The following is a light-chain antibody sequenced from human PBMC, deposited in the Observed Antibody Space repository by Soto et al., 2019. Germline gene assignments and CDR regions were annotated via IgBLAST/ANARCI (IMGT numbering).Light chain of an antibody. V-gene: IGKV1-12*01. J-gene: IGKJ1*01. CDR3: QQAFNLPRT. Sequence: DIQMTQSPSFVSASVGDRVTITCRASQRIDNALGWYRQKPGEAPDLLIYSTSSLFTGVPSRFSGSGSGTAFTLIIKNLQPEDVATYYCQQAFNLPRTFGQGTKVEV. CDR1: QRIDNA. CDR2: STS.